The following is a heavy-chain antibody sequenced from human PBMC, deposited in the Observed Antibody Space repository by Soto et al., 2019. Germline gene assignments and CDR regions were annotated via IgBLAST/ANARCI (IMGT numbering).Heavy chain of an antibody. J-gene: IGHJ4*02. CDR2: ISWDGLAQ. V-gene: IGHV3-30*18. CDR1: GFPFSRYG. CDR3: AKETIQVGGPNYSDY. D-gene: IGHD1-1*01. Sequence: VQLVESGGGVVQPGRCLRLHCEASGFPFSRYGMPWVRQAPGMGLEWVAVISWDGLAQYYGDSVRGRFTISRDNSQSTLYLQMNSLRTEDTAIYYCAKETIQVGGPNYSDYWGQGVLVTVSS.